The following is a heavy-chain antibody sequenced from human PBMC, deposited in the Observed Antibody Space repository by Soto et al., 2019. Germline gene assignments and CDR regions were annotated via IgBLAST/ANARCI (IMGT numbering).Heavy chain of an antibody. CDR2: ISGTCGNT. Sequence: GGSLRLSCSASGFTFSTYAMSWVRQATEKGLEWVSTISGTCGNTYYADSVKGRFTISRDNFKNTLYLQMNSLRADDTARYYCVKGGFCTSSACYNFYHNYALDVWGQGTTVTVSS. V-gene: IGHV3-23*01. D-gene: IGHD2-2*02. J-gene: IGHJ6*02. CDR3: VKGGFCTSSACYNFYHNYALDV. CDR1: GFTFSTYA.